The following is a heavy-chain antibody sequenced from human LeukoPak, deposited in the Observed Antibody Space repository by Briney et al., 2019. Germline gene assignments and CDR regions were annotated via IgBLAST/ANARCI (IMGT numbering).Heavy chain of an antibody. J-gene: IGHJ4*02. V-gene: IGHV3-23*01. CDR3: AKCSSGWLFDY. Sequence: GGSLRLSGAACGFTFSSYGMSWVRQAPGKGLEWVSAISGSGAYTYYADSVKGRFTISRDNSKNTPYLQMNSLRADDTAVYYCAKCSSGWLFDYWGQGTLVTVSS. D-gene: IGHD6-19*01. CDR1: GFTFSSYG. CDR2: ISGSGAYT.